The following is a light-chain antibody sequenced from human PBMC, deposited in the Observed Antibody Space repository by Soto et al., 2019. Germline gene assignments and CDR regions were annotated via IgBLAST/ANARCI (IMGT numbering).Light chain of an antibody. V-gene: IGLV2-14*03. CDR1: SSDVGGYNY. J-gene: IGLJ2*01. CDR3: ASFTRSGTVV. Sequence: QSALTQPASVSGSPGQSITISCAGTSSDVGGYNYVSWYQQHPGKVPRLIISDVNKRPSGVSDRFSGSKSGNTASLTISGLQAEDDAEYYCASFTRSGTVVFGGGTKLTVL. CDR2: DVN.